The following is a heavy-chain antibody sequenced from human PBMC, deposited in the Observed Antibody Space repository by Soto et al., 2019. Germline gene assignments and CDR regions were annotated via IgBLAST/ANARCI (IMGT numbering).Heavy chain of an antibody. CDR2: ISAYNGNT. J-gene: IGHJ6*03. CDR3: ARVRQLVGYVHYYMDF. CDR1: GYTFTYNG. Sequence: ASVEVSCQDSGYTFTYNGITWLRQATGQGLEWMGWISAYNGNTHYTQRLQGRVTMTTDTSTSTAYMELRGLRSDDTAVYYCARVRQLVGYVHYYMDFWGKGTTDTVS. D-gene: IGHD6-6*01. V-gene: IGHV1-18*01.